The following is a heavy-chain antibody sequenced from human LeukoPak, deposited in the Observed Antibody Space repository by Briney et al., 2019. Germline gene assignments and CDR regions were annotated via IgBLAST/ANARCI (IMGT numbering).Heavy chain of an antibody. CDR1: GGTFSSYA. CDR2: IIPIFGTA. J-gene: IGHJ4*02. Sequence: ASVKVSYKASGGTFSSYAISWVRQAPGQGLEWMGGIIPIFGTANYAQKFQGRVTITADESTSTAYMELSSLRSEDTAVYYCARVGLYYFDYWGQGTLVTVSS. CDR3: ARVGLYYFDY. D-gene: IGHD2/OR15-2a*01. V-gene: IGHV1-69*13.